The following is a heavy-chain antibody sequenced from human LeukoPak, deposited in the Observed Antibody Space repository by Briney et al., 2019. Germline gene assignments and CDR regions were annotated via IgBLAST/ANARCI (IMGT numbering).Heavy chain of an antibody. J-gene: IGHJ6*03. D-gene: IGHD2-2*01. CDR2: IIPIFGTA. V-gene: IGHV1-69*01. CDR3: ARCMADCSSTSCYDYYYYYMDV. Sequence: SVKVSCKASGGTFSSYAISWVRQAPGQGLEWMRGIIPIFGTANYAQKFQGRVTITADESTSTAYMELSSLRSEDTAVYYCARCMADCSSTSCYDYYYYYMDVWGKGTTVTVSS. CDR1: GGTFSSYA.